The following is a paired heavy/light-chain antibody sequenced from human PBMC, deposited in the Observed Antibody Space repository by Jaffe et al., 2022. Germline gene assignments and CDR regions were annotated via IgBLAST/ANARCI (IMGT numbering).Heavy chain of an antibody. V-gene: IGHV3-48*03. CDR2: ISSSGSTM. CDR3: ARASNGDYYYYYLDV. D-gene: IGHD2-8*01. CDR1: GFTFSSYE. J-gene: IGHJ6*03. Sequence: EVQLVESGGGLVQPGGSLRLSCAASGFTFSSYEMNWVRQAPGKGLEWLSYISSSGSTMYYADSVKGRFTISRDNAKNSLYLQMNGLRAEDTALYYCARASNGDYYYYYLDVWGKGTTVTVSS.
Light chain of an antibody. J-gene: IGKJ2*01. CDR3: QQYYSNPPT. CDR1: QSVLYSSNLKNY. CDR2: WAS. Sequence: DIVMTQSPDSLAVSLGERATINCKSSQSVLYSSNLKNYLAWYQQKPGQPPKLLIYWASARESGVPDRFSGSGSGTYFTLTISSLQAEDVAVYYCQQYYSNPPTFGQGTKLEIK. V-gene: IGKV4-1*01.